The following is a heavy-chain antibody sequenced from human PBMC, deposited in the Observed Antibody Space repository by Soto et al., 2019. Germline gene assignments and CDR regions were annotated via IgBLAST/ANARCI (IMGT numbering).Heavy chain of an antibody. CDR3: ARDQHYYDSSGYYYYYGMDV. V-gene: IGHV4-31*01. Sequence: SETLSLTCTVSGGSISSGGYYWSWIRQPPGKGLEWIGHISYSGGTTYNPSLKSHVTISVDTSKNQSSLKLSSVTAADTAVYYCARDQHYYDSSGYYYYYGMDVWGQGTTVTVSS. CDR2: ISYSGGT. J-gene: IGHJ6*02. CDR1: GGSISSGGYY. D-gene: IGHD3-22*01.